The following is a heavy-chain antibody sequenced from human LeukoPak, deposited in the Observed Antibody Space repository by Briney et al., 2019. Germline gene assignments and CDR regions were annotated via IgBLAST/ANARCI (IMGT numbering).Heavy chain of an antibody. CDR3: ARAIIKVRGLGNFFDP. Sequence: SETLSLTCAVSGGSISSAGFSWSWLRQPPGKGLEWIGSIYHAGSTYYNPSLKSRVTMSVDRSKKQFSLNLKSVNAADTAVYYCARAIIKVRGLGNFFDPWGQGTLVTVSS. D-gene: IGHD3-10*01. CDR1: GGSISSAGFS. V-gene: IGHV4-30-2*01. CDR2: IYHAGST. J-gene: IGHJ5*02.